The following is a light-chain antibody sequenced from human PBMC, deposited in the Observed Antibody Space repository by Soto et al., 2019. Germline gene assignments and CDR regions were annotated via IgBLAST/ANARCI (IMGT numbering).Light chain of an antibody. V-gene: IGLV1-40*01. J-gene: IGLJ1*01. CDR2: GNS. Sequence: QAVVTQPPSVSGAPGQRVTISCTGSSSNIGAGYDVHWYQQLPGTAPKFLIYGNSNRPSGVPDRFSGSKSGTSASLAITGLQAEDEADYYCQSYDSSLSGYVFGTGTKVTVL. CDR3: QSYDSSLSGYV. CDR1: SSNIGAGYD.